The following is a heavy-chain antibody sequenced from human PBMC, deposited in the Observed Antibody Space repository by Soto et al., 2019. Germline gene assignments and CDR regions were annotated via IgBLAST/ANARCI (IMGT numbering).Heavy chain of an antibody. D-gene: IGHD6-19*01. J-gene: IGHJ4*02. Sequence: PWGSLGLACAASGVTLRSYGMHGVCQAPGKGLEWVAVIWYDGSNKYYAESVKGRFTISRDNSKNTLYLQMNSLRAEDTAVYYCARDSHVGSGWQLTADYWGQGTLVTVSS. V-gene: IGHV3-33*01. CDR2: IWYDGSNK. CDR1: GVTLRSYG. CDR3: ARDSHVGSGWQLTADY.